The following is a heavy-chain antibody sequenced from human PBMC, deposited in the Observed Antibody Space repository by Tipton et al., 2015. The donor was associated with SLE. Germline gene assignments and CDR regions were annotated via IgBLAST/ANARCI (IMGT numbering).Heavy chain of an antibody. CDR1: GGSVSSSSYY. J-gene: IGHJ4*02. Sequence: TLSLTCTVSGGSVSSSSYYWGWIRQPSGKGLEWIGRIYASGSTNYNPSLKSRVTISVDTSKNQFSLKLNSVTAADTAVYYCARYDYDSSGYQIFEYWGQGTPVTVSS. CDR3: ARYDYDSSGYQIFEY. V-gene: IGHV4-61*02. D-gene: IGHD3-22*01. CDR2: IYASGST.